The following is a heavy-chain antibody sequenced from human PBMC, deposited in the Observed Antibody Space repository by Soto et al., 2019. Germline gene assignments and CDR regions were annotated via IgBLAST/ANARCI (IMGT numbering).Heavy chain of an antibody. CDR2: IYYSGST. CDR3: ARDSRRSYYYYGMDV. CDR1: GGSISSGGYY. D-gene: IGHD4-17*01. Sequence: SLTCTVSGGSISSGGYYWGWSRQHPGKGLEWIGYIYYSGSTYYNPSLKSRVTISVDTSKNQFSLKLSSVTAADTAVYYCARDSRRSYYYYGMDVWGQGTTVTAP. J-gene: IGHJ6*02. V-gene: IGHV4-31*03.